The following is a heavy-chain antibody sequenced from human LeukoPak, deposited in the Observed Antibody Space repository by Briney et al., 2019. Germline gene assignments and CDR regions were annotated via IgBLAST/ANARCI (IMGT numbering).Heavy chain of an antibody. V-gene: IGHV3-43D*03. CDR1: GFTFDDYS. D-gene: IGHD3-10*01. CDR2: IGWDGRSP. J-gene: IGHJ4*02. CDR3: AKESTYGYYFDY. Sequence: GGSLRLSCAASGFTFDDYSMHWVRQAPGKGLEWVSLIGWDGRSPYYADSVKGRFTISRDNRKNSLYLQMNSLRAEDTALYYCAKESTYGYYFDYWGQGTLVTVSS.